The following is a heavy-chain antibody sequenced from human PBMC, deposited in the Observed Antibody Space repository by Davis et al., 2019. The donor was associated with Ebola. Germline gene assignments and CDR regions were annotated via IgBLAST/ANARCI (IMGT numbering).Heavy chain of an antibody. CDR1: GFTFSPYS. Sequence: GGSLRLSCAASGFTFSPYSMSWVRQAPGKGLEWISYISGASETIYYADSVKGRFTISRDNAKNTLYLQMNSLRAEDTAVYYCARAPHCGGGVCNGFHYYGMDVWGQGTTVTVSS. CDR2: ISGASETI. V-gene: IGHV3-48*04. D-gene: IGHD2-8*02. J-gene: IGHJ6*02. CDR3: ARAPHCGGGVCNGFHYYGMDV.